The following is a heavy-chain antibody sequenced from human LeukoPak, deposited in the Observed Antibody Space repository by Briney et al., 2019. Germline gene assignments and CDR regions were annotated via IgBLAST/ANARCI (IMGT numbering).Heavy chain of an antibody. D-gene: IGHD6-13*01. CDR1: GFTFSSNY. Sequence: PGGSLRLSCAASGFTFSSNYMSWVRQAPGKGLEWVSVIYSGGSTYYADSVKGRFTISRDNSKNTLYLQMNSLRAEDTAVYYCAREVVAAAGGAFDCWGQGTLVTVSS. J-gene: IGHJ4*02. V-gene: IGHV3-53*01. CDR2: IYSGGST. CDR3: AREVVAAAGGAFDC.